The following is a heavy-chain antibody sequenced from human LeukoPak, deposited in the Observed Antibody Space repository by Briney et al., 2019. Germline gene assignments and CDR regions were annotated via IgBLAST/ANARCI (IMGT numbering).Heavy chain of an antibody. V-gene: IGHV1-8*03. CDR3: ARGRYYDFWSGYYTPLFDY. J-gene: IGHJ4*02. Sequence: GASVKVSCKASGYTFTSYDINWVRQATGQGLEWMGWMNPNSGNTGYAQKFQGRVTITRNTPISTAYMELSSLRSEDTAVYYCARGRYYDFWSGYYTPLFDYWGQGTLVTVSS. D-gene: IGHD3-3*01. CDR1: GYTFTSYD. CDR2: MNPNSGNT.